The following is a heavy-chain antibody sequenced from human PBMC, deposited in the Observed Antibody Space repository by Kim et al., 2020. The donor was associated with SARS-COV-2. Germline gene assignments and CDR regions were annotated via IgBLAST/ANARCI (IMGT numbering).Heavy chain of an antibody. Sequence: GGSLRLSCGVSGFPFRRYWMHWVRRAPGKGLVWVARTNEDGSVTNYADSVKGRFTISRDNAGNTLYLQMNSLTVEDTAIYYCARDLSGAHDYWGQGSLVT. CDR2: TNEDGSVT. V-gene: IGHV3-74*01. J-gene: IGHJ4*02. CDR1: GFPFRRYW. D-gene: IGHD3-10*01. CDR3: ARDLSGAHDY.